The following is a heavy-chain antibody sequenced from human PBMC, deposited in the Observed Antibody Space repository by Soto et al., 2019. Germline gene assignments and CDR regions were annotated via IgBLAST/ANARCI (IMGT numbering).Heavy chain of an antibody. J-gene: IGHJ6*02. CDR1: GYTFTSYD. Sequence: GASVKVSCKASGYTFTSYDINWVRQATGQGLEWMGWMNPNSGNTGYAQKFQGRVTMTRNTTISTAYMELSSLRSEDTAVYYCARGRYYYGSGSSPYHYYYGMDVWGQGTTVTVSS. V-gene: IGHV1-8*01. CDR3: ARGRYYYGSGSSPYHYYYGMDV. CDR2: MNPNSGNT. D-gene: IGHD3-10*01.